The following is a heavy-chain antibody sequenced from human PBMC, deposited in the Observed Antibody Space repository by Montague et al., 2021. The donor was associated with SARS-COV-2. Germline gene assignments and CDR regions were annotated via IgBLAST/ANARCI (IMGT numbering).Heavy chain of an antibody. Sequence: SETLSLTCTVSGGSISSSSYYWGWIRQPPGKGLEWIGSIYYSGSTYYNPSLKSRVTISVDTSQNQFSLKLSSVTAADTAVYYCAGHPLGYCSSTSCYVGWGQGTLVTVSS. CDR3: AGHPLGYCSSTSCYVG. D-gene: IGHD2-2*01. CDR2: IYYSGST. CDR1: GGSISSSSYY. V-gene: IGHV4-39*01. J-gene: IGHJ4*02.